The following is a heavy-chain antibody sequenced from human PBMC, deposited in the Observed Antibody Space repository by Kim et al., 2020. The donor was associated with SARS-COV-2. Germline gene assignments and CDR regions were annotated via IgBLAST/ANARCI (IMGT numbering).Heavy chain of an antibody. Sequence: DSVKGRFTISRDTSKTTLYLQMDSLRVEDTAVYYCAKPPPCTDAVCSLDYWGQGTLVTVSS. D-gene: IGHD2-8*01. CDR3: AKPPPCTDAVCSLDY. J-gene: IGHJ4*02. V-gene: IGHV3-23*01.